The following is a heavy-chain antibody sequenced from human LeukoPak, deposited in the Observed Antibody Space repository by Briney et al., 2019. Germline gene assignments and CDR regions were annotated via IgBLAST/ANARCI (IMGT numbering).Heavy chain of an antibody. CDR1: GFTFSSYA. D-gene: IGHD3-10*01. CDR3: PKPMVRGHYFDY. J-gene: IGHJ4*02. V-gene: IGHV3-30*02. CDR2: IRYDGSNK. Sequence: PGGSLRLSCAASGFTFSSYAMSGVRQAPGKGLEGVAFIRYDGSNKYYADSVKGRFTISRHNSNNTLYLQVNSQRANETDGYYFPKPMVRGHYFDYWGQGTLVTVSS.